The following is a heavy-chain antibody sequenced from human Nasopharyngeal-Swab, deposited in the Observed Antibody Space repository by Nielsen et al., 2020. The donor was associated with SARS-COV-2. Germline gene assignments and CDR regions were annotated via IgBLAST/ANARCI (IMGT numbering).Heavy chain of an antibody. J-gene: IGHJ4*02. CDR3: ARLPPSYYDFWSGYYSGDLTKIDY. V-gene: IGHV5-51*01. CDR2: IYPGDSDT. D-gene: IGHD3-3*01. Sequence: VRQMPGKGLGWMGIIYPGDSDTRYSPSFQGQVTISADKSISTAYLQWSSLKASDTAMYYCARLPPSYYDFWSGYYSGDLTKIDYWGQGTLVTVSS.